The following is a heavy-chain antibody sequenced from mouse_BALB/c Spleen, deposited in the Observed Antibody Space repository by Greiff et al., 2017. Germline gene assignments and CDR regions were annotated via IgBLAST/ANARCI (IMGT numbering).Heavy chain of an antibody. D-gene: IGHD1-1*01. Sequence: EVMLVESGGGLVQPGGSLKLSCAASGFTFSSYTMSWVRQTPEKRLEWVAYISSGSSTIYYADTVKGRFTISRDNPKNTLFLQMTSLRSEDTAMYYCARAYYGSSPDYWGQGTTLTVSS. V-gene: IGHV5-17*02. J-gene: IGHJ2*01. CDR3: ARAYYGSSPDY. CDR2: ISSGSSTI. CDR1: GFTFSSYT.